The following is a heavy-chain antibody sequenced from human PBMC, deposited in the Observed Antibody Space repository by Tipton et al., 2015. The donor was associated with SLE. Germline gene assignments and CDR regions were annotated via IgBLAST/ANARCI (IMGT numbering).Heavy chain of an antibody. CDR1: GGSISSSSYY. CDR2: IYYSGST. J-gene: IGHJ4*02. Sequence: TLSLTCTVSGGSISSSSYYWGWIRQPPGKGLEWIGSIYYSGSTYYNPSLKSRVTISVDTSKNQFSLKLSSVTAADTAVYYCARRAVVVPAAIEEYYFDYWGQGTLVTVSP. D-gene: IGHD2-2*02. CDR3: ARRAVVVPAAIEEYYFDY. V-gene: IGHV4-39*01.